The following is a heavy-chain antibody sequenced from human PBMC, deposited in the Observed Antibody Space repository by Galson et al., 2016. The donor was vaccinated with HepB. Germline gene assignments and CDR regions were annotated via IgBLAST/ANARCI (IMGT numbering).Heavy chain of an antibody. CDR1: GFSFSDYY. CDR3: ARDRSNYAGPYYGLDV. CDR2: IGSSGSAE. Sequence: LRLSCAASGFSFSDYYMNWIRQAPGKGLEWVSYIGSSGSAEKYADSVQGRFTISRDNAKNSMYLQMNSLRVEDTAVYYCARDRSNYAGPYYGLDVWGEGTTVTVSS. V-gene: IGHV3-11*01. D-gene: IGHD4-11*01. J-gene: IGHJ6*04.